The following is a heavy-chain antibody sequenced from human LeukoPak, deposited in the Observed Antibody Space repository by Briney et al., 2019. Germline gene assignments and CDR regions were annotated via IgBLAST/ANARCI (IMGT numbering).Heavy chain of an antibody. J-gene: IGHJ6*02. CDR3: ARDEDSYYDFWSGSYGMDV. CDR1: GGTFSSYA. V-gene: IGHV1-69*04. CDR2: IIPIFGIA. D-gene: IGHD3-3*01. Sequence: SVKVSCKASGGTFSSYAISWVRQAPGQGLEWMGRIIPIFGIANYAQKFQGRVTITADKSTSTAYMELSSLRSEDTAVYYCARDEDSYYDFWSGSYGMDVWGQGTMVTVSS.